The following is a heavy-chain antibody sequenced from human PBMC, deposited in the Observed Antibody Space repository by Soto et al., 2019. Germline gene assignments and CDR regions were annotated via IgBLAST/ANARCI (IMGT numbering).Heavy chain of an antibody. J-gene: IGHJ4*02. CDR1: GDSISSSRHY. D-gene: IGHD2-21*02. Sequence: PSETLSLTCTVSGDSISSSRHYWAWIRQPPGMGLEWIGSVYYRGTAYYNPSLNSRVTLSVDRSENHFSLKLTSVTAADTAVYYCAHTLSERVVTADFDSWGQGTLVTVSS. CDR3: AHTLSERVVTADFDS. CDR2: VYYRGTA. V-gene: IGHV4-39*02.